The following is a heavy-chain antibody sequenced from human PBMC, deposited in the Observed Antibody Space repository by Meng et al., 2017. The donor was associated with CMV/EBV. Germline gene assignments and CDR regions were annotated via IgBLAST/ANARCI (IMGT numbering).Heavy chain of an antibody. D-gene: IGHD1-26*01. CDR1: GFTFSSYG. V-gene: IGHV3-30*02. J-gene: IGHJ4*02. Sequence: GESLKISCAASGFTFSSYGMHWVRQAPGKGLEWVAFIRYDGSNKYYADSLRSRFTVSRDNSKDTLYLQMNSLRAEDTAVYYCARRHIVGATTAPLYYFDYWGQGTLVTVSS. CDR2: IRYDGSNK. CDR3: ARRHIVGATTAPLYYFDY.